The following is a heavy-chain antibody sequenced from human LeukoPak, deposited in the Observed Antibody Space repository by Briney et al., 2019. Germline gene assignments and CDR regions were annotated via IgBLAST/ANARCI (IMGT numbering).Heavy chain of an antibody. J-gene: IGHJ4*02. D-gene: IGHD3-3*01. V-gene: IGHV3-23*01. Sequence: AGGSLRLSCAASGFTFSGFAMSWVRQAPGKGLGWVSAIGGSGDTTSYADSVKGRFTISRDNSKNTLYLQMNSLRAEDTAVYYCAKGTYYDFWSGYPRLDSWGQGTLVTVSA. CDR2: IGGSGDTT. CDR1: GFTFSGFA. CDR3: AKGTYYDFWSGYPRLDS.